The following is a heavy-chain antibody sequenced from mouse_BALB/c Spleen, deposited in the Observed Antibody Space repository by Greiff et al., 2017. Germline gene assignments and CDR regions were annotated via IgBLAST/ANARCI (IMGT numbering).Heavy chain of an antibody. Sequence: EVMLVESGGGLVKPGGSLKLSCAASGFTFSSYAMSWVRQTPEKRLEWVASISSGGSTYYPDSVKGRFTISRDNARNILYLQMSSLRSEDTAMYYCAGGVRVPYDGTPGWYFDVWGAGTTLTVSS. CDR2: ISSGGST. CDR3: AGGVRVPYDGTPGWYFDV. J-gene: IGHJ1*01. CDR1: GFTFSSYA. V-gene: IGHV5-6-5*01. D-gene: IGHD1-1*01.